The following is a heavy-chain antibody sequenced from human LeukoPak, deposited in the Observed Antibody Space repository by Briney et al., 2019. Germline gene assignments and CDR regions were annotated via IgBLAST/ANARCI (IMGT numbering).Heavy chain of an antibody. Sequence: GGSLRLSCAASGVTFSSYAMSWVRQAPGKGLEWVSCISGSSSYIYYSDSVKGRFTISRDNAKNSLYLQMNSLRAEDTAVYYCVRANGAVAGTFWFDPWGQGTLVTVSS. CDR3: VRANGAVAGTFWFDP. D-gene: IGHD6-19*01. CDR1: GVTFSSYA. J-gene: IGHJ5*02. V-gene: IGHV3-21*01. CDR2: ISGSSSYI.